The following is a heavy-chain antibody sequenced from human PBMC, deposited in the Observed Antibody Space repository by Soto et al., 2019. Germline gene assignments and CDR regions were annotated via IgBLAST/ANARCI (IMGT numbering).Heavy chain of an antibody. D-gene: IGHD3-10*01. V-gene: IGHV3-11*03. CDR2: ISSSSSYT. CDR1: GFTFSDYY. Sequence: QVQLLESEGGLVKPGGSLRLSCAASGFTFSDYYMSWIRQAPGKRLEWVSYISSSSSYTNYADSVKGRFTISRDNAKNSLYLQMNSLRAEDTAVYYCASPVLWFGDDGWGQGTLVTVSS. J-gene: IGHJ4*02. CDR3: ASPVLWFGDDG.